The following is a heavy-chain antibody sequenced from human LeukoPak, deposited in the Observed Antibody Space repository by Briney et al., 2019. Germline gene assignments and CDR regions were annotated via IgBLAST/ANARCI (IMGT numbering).Heavy chain of an antibody. V-gene: IGHV3-23*01. CDR1: GFTFSSYA. CDR3: AKDPYSGSYFDT. Sequence: GSLRLSCAASGFTFSSYAMSWVRQAPGKGLEWVSTISGSGGSTFYADSVKGRFTISRDNSKSTLYLQMNSLRPEDTAVYYCAKDPYSGSYFDTWGQGTLVTVSS. CDR2: ISGSGGST. J-gene: IGHJ4*02. D-gene: IGHD1-26*01.